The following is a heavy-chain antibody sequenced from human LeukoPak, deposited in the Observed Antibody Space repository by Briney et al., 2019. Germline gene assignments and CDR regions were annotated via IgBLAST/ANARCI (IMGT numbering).Heavy chain of an antibody. CDR1: GFTLDDYA. J-gene: IGHJ4*02. Sequence: GGSLRLSCAASGFTLDDYAMHWARQAPGKGLEWVSGISWNSGSIGYADSVKGRFTISRDNAKNSLYLQMNSLRAEDTALYYCAKDRSLKGGFDYWGQGTLVTVSS. CDR3: AKDRSLKGGFDY. CDR2: ISWNSGSI. D-gene: IGHD1-26*01. V-gene: IGHV3-9*01.